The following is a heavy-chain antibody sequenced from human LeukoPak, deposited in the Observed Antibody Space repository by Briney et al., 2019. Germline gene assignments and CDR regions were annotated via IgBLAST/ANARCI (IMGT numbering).Heavy chain of an antibody. CDR3: ARGGGLDV. D-gene: IGHD3-16*01. V-gene: IGHV3-7*03. CDR1: GFTFSSYW. CDR2: INHNGNVN. J-gene: IGHJ6*02. Sequence: GGSLRLSCAASGFTFSSYWMNWARQAPGKGLEWVASINHNGNVNYYVDSVKGRFTISRDNAKNSLYLHMSNLRAEDTAVYFCARGGGLDVWGRGATVTVSS.